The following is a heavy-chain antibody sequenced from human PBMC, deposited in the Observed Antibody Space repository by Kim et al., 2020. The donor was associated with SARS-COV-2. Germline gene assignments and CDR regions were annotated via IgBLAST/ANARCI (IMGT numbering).Heavy chain of an antibody. J-gene: IGHJ4*02. CDR2: INHSGST. D-gene: IGHD1-26*01. CDR3: ARVAPHSGSYYFGSHGIDY. Sequence: SETLSLTCAVYGGSFSGYYWSWIRQPPGKGLEWIGEINHSGSTNYNPSLKSRVTISVDTSKNQFSLKLSSVTAADTAVYYCARVAPHSGSYYFGSHGIDYWGQGTLVTVSS. V-gene: IGHV4-34*01. CDR1: GGSFSGYY.